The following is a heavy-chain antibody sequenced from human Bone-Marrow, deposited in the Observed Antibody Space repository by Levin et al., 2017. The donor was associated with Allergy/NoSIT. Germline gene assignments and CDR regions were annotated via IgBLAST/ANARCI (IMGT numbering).Heavy chain of an antibody. V-gene: IGHV4-34*01. D-gene: IGHD3-10*01. CDR3: ARGRRFGELLRGDYYMDV. Sequence: GSLGLSCAVYGGSFSGYYWSWIRQPPGKGLEWIGEINHSGSTNYNPSLKSRVTISVDTSKNQFSLKLSSVTAADTAVYYCARGRRFGELLRGDYYMDVWGKGTTVTVSS. CDR1: GGSFSGYY. J-gene: IGHJ6*03. CDR2: INHSGST.